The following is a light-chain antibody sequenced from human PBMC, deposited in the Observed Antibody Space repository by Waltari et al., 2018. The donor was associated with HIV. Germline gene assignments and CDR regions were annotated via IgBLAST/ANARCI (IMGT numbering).Light chain of an antibody. J-gene: IGLJ2*01. V-gene: IGLV3-21*02. CDR1: NIGSKG. Sequence: YVLTQPPSVSVAPGQTARITCGGDNIGSKGVHWYQKKPRQAPVLVVYDDSDRPSGIPERFSGSSAWNTATLTISRVEAGDEADFYCQVWDSSTDLRVFGGGTKLTVL. CDR2: DDS. CDR3: QVWDSSTDLRV.